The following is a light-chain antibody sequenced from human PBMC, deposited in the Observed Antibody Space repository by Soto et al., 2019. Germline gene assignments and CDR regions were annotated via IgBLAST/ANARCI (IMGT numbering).Light chain of an antibody. V-gene: IGKV3-20*01. CDR1: QRVSSGY. J-gene: IGKJ5*01. Sequence: EIVLTQSPGTLSLSPWERATLSCRASQRVSSGYLAWYQQKPGQAPRLLIYGASNRATDIPDRFSGSGSGTDFTLTISSLEPEDFAVYYCQQYGTSPITFGQGTRLEIK. CDR2: GAS. CDR3: QQYGTSPIT.